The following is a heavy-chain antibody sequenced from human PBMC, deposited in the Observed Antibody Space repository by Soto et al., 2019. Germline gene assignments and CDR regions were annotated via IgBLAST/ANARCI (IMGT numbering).Heavy chain of an antibody. Sequence: PGGSLRLSCAASGFTVSSIYMSWVRQAQGKGLEWVSVIYSGGSAYYADSVKGRFTISRDNSKNTLYLQMNSLRAEDTAVYYCGRTPYDSSVYPSVFDSWGQGTLVPV. CDR3: GRTPYDSSVYPSVFDS. CDR2: IYSGGSA. CDR1: GFTVSSIY. J-gene: IGHJ4*02. D-gene: IGHD3-22*01. V-gene: IGHV3-53*01.